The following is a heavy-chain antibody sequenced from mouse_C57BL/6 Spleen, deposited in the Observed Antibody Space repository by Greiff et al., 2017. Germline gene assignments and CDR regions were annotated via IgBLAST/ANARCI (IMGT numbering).Heavy chain of an antibody. Sequence: QVQLQQSGAELVRPGTSVKVSCKASGYAFTNYLIEWVKQRPGQGLEWIGVINPGSGGTNYNEKFKGKATLTADKSSSTAYMQLSSLTSEDAAVYFCARYYYGSSRGFAYWGQGTLVTVSA. D-gene: IGHD1-1*01. V-gene: IGHV1-54*01. J-gene: IGHJ3*01. CDR1: GYAFTNYL. CDR3: ARYYYGSSRGFAY. CDR2: INPGSGGT.